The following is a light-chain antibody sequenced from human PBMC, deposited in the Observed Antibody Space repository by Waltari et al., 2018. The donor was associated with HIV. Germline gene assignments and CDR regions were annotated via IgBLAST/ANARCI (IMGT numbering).Light chain of an antibody. Sequence: QSALTQPPSVSADPGQKVTISCSGSSPNIGNNYVTWYQPLPGTAPKLLIYDNNKRPSGIPDRFSGSKSGTSATLGITGLQTGDEADYYCGTWDSSLSAVVFGGGTKLTVL. CDR2: DNN. CDR1: SPNIGNNY. J-gene: IGLJ2*01. V-gene: IGLV1-51*01. CDR3: GTWDSSLSAVV.